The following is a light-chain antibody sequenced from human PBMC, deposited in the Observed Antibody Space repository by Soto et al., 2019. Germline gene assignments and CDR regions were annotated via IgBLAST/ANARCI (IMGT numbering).Light chain of an antibody. Sequence: DIQMTQSPSTLSASVGDRVTITCRASQSISSWLAWYQQKPGKAPKLLIYKASSLESGVPSRFSGSGSGTESTLTISSLQAEDVAVYYCQQYNNWPRAFGQGTKVDIK. V-gene: IGKV1-5*03. J-gene: IGKJ1*01. CDR1: QSISSW. CDR3: QQYNNWPRA. CDR2: KAS.